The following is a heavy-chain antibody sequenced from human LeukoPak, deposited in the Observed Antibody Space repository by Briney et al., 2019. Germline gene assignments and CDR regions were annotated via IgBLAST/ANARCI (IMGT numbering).Heavy chain of an antibody. Sequence: GGSLRLSCAASGFTFSSYAMHWVRQAPGKGLEWVAVISYDGNNQYYADSVKGRFTLSRDNSKNTLYLQMNSLRAEDTAVYYCARSRALWLPKGMDVWGQGTTVTVSS. CDR3: ARSRALWLPKGMDV. J-gene: IGHJ6*02. CDR1: GFTFSSYA. CDR2: ISYDGNNQ. D-gene: IGHD5-18*01. V-gene: IGHV3-30-3*01.